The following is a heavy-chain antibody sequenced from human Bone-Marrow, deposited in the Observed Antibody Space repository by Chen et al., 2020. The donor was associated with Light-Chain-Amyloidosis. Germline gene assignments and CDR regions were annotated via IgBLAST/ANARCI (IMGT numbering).Heavy chain of an antibody. V-gene: IGHV3-74*01. CDR2: INTDGSST. Sequence: EVQLVESGGGLVQPGGSLGLSCVASGFTFGGYWMHWFRQAPGKGLGWVYRINTDGSSTSYADSVKGRFTISRDNAKNTLFLQMSSLRADDTAVYYCARDSDCRSTSCYPLGTFDIWGQGTMVTVSS. CDR3: ARDSDCRSTSCYPLGTFDI. D-gene: IGHD2-2*01. CDR1: GFTFGGYW. J-gene: IGHJ3*02.